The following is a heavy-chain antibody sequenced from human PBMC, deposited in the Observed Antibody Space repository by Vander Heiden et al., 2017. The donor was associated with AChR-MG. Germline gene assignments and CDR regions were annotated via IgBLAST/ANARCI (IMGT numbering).Heavy chain of an antibody. CDR1: GYSLRELS. CDR3: TTGYGDYVYHWDFFDP. Sequence: QVQLVQSGAEVKKPGASVKVSCKVSGYSLRELSMHWVRQAPGKGLEWMGSFDPEDGDTIYAQKFQGRVTMTEDTSTDTAYMELSSLRSEDTAVYYCTTGYGDYVYHWDFFDPWGQGTLVTVSS. V-gene: IGHV1-24*01. CDR2: FDPEDGDT. J-gene: IGHJ5*02. D-gene: IGHD4-17*01.